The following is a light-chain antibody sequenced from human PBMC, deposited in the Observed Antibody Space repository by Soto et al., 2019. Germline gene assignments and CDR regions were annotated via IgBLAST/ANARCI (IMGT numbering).Light chain of an antibody. CDR2: EVS. CDR3: ASYTGSSTVV. Sequence: QSALTQPASVSGSPGQSITISCTGTSSDVGGYNYVSWYQQHPGIAPKLMIYEVSNRPSGVSNRFSGSKSGNTASLTISGLQAEDEGDDYCASYTGSSTVVFGGGAKLTVL. CDR1: SSDVGGYNY. J-gene: IGLJ2*01. V-gene: IGLV2-14*01.